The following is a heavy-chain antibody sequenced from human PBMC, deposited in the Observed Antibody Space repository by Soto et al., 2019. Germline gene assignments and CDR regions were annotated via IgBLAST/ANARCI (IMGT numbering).Heavy chain of an antibody. CDR1: GFTFSSYA. J-gene: IGHJ4*02. CDR2: ISYDGSNK. V-gene: IGHV3-30-3*01. CDR3: AIRGDSSGHSLWYYFDY. D-gene: IGHD3-22*01. Sequence: QVQLVESGGGVVQPGRSLRLSCAASGFTFSSYAMHWVRQGPGKGLEWVAVISYDGSNKYYADSVKGRFTISRDNSKNTLYLQMNSLRAEDTAVYYWAIRGDSSGHSLWYYFDYWGQGTLVTVSS.